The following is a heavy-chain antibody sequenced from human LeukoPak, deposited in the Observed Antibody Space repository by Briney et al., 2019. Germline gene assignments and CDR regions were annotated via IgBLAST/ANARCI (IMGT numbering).Heavy chain of an antibody. Sequence: GGSLRLSCAASGFTFSSYGMHWVRQAPGKGLEWVAVISYDGSNKYYADSVKGRFTFSRDNSKNTLYLQMNSLRAEDTAVYYCAKDRYKLYYYYYGMDVWGQGTTVTVSS. CDR3: AKDRYKLYYYYYGMDV. CDR1: GFTFSSYG. V-gene: IGHV3-30*18. J-gene: IGHJ6*02. CDR2: ISYDGSNK. D-gene: IGHD1-1*01.